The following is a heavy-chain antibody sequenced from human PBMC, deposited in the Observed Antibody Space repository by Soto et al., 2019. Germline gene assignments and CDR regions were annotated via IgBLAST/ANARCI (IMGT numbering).Heavy chain of an antibody. V-gene: IGHV4-59*01. CDR1: GGSISSYY. J-gene: IGHJ3*02. CDR3: ASISSTIWAFDI. Sequence: QVQLQESGPGLVKPSETLSLTCTVSGGSISSYYWSWIRQPPGKGLEWIGYIYYSGSTNYNPSLKSRVTISVDTFKNEFSLKLSSVNAADTAVYYCASISSTIWAFDIWGQGTMVIVSS. D-gene: IGHD2-2*01. CDR2: IYYSGST.